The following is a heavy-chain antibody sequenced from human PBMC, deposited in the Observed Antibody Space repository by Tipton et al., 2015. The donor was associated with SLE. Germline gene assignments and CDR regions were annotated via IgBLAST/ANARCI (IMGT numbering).Heavy chain of an antibody. CDR3: ARAELEPPPWFDP. CDR1: GDSISGNY. CDR2: IYYSGNT. V-gene: IGHV4-59*01. D-gene: IGHD1-1*01. J-gene: IGHJ5*02. Sequence: TLSLTCTVSGDSISGNYWNWIRQSPGKGLEWIGYIYYSGNTKYNPSLKSRVTVSVDTSKNQFSLKLRSVTAADTAVYYCARAELEPPPWFDPWGQGTLVTVSS.